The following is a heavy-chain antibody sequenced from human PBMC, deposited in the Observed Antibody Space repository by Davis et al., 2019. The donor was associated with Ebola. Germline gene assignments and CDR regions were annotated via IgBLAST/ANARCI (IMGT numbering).Heavy chain of an antibody. CDR1: GAHFSNSGYY. V-gene: IGHV4-39*07. Sequence: MPSETLSLTCTVSGAHFSNSGYYWGWIRQPPGKGLEWIGSIYYSGSTYYNPSLKSRVTISVDTSKNQVSLKLSSVTAADTAVYYCARELGIKYWYFDLWGRGTLVTVSS. D-gene: IGHD7-27*01. J-gene: IGHJ2*01. CDR2: IYYSGST. CDR3: ARELGIKYWYFDL.